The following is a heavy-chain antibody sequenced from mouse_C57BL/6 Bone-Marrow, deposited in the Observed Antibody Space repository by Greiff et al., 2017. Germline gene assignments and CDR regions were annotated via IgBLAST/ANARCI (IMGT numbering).Heavy chain of an antibody. J-gene: IGHJ1*03. D-gene: IGHD1-1*01. Sequence: DVKLVETGGGLVKPGGSLKLSCAASGFTFSSYTMSWVRQTPEKRLQWVAAISGGGGNTYYPDSVKGRFTISSDNDKNILYLQMSSLRSEDTALYYCSRQVTTVLATKYFDVWGTGTTVTVSS. CDR3: SRQVTTVLATKYFDV. CDR2: ISGGGGNT. CDR1: GFTFSSYT. V-gene: IGHV5-9*01.